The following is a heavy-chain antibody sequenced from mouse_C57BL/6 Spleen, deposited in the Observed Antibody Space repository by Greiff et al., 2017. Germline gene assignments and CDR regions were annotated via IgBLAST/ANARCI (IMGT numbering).Heavy chain of an antibody. CDR2: IWSGGST. Sequence: VQGVESGPGLVPPSQSLSITCTVSGFSLTSYGVHWVRQSPGKGLEWLGVIWSGGSTDYNAAFISRLSISKDNANRQVFFKMNRLQADDTAIYYCASQLLDYWGQGTTRTVSS. CDR1: GFSLTSYG. CDR3: ASQLLDY. V-gene: IGHV2-2*01. J-gene: IGHJ2*01. D-gene: IGHD4-1*02.